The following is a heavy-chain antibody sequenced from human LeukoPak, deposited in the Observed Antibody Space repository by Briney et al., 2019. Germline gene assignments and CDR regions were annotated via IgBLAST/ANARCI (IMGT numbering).Heavy chain of an antibody. V-gene: IGHV3-23*01. CDR3: VQETGHNWGYLDY. CDR2: VTNSGGST. CDR1: GFIFSIYA. Sequence: GGSLRLSCAASGFIFSIYAMSWVRQAPGKGLEWVSSVTNSGGSTYYADSVKGRFAISRDNSKNTLYLQTNTLRADDTAVYYCVQETGHNWGYLDYWGQGTLVTVSS. D-gene: IGHD1-1*01. J-gene: IGHJ4*02.